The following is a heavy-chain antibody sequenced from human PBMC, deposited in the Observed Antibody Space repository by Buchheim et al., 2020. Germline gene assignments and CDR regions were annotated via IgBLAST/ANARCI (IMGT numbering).Heavy chain of an antibody. V-gene: IGHV4-39*07. CDR1: GGSISSSSYY. Sequence: QLQLQESGPGLVKPSETLSLTCTVSGGSISSSSYYWGWIRQPPGKGLEWIGSIYYSGSTYYNPSLRSRVTISVDTSKNQFPLKLSSVTAADTAVYYCASNYYDSSEDYYGMDVWGQGTT. CDR3: ASNYYDSSEDYYGMDV. D-gene: IGHD3-22*01. CDR2: IYYSGST. J-gene: IGHJ6*02.